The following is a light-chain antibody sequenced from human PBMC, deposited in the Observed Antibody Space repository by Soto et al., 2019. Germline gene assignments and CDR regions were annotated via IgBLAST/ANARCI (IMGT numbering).Light chain of an antibody. V-gene: IGKV1-33*01. J-gene: IGKJ2*01. CDR2: AAS. Sequence: DIQLTQSPSSLSASVGDRVTLACQASQDIARSLSWIQQKPGKAPNLLIYAASNLEAGVPSRFSAGGSATTFSVIITSLQPHDLATYYYPQYHTFPYTFSRAPKL. CDR3: PQYHTFPYT. CDR1: QDIARS.